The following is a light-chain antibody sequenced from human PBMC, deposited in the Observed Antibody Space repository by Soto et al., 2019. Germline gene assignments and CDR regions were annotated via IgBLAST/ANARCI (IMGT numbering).Light chain of an antibody. CDR1: QSVSLS. CDR2: GAS. CDR3: QQLTDWPPQWT. V-gene: IGKV3-15*01. Sequence: EIVLTQSPATLSVSLGDSATLSCRASQSVSLSLAWYQMRPGQPPRLLIYGASTRATDIPARFSGSGSGTDFTLTISSLEPEDFAVYYCQQLTDWPPQWTFGQGTKVDIK. J-gene: IGKJ1*01.